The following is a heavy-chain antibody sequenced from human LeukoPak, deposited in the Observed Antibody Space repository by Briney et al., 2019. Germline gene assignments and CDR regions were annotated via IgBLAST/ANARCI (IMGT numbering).Heavy chain of an antibody. V-gene: IGHV3-53*01. D-gene: IGHD1-14*01. Sequence: GGSLRLSCAASGFTVSSNYMSWVRQAPGKGLEWVSVIYSGGSTYYADSVKGRFTISRDNAKNSLYLQMNSLRAEDTALYYCVRDGYKAFDIWGQGTMVTVSS. CDR3: VRDGYKAFDI. CDR1: GFTVSSNY. J-gene: IGHJ3*02. CDR2: IYSGGST.